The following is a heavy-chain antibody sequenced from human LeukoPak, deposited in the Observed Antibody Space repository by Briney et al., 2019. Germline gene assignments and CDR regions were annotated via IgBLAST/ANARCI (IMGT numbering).Heavy chain of an antibody. Sequence: SETLSLTCTVSGGSISGYYWSWIRQPPGKGLEWIGYIYYSGSTNYNPSLKSRVTISVDTSKNQFSLKLSSVTAADTAVYYCVRSSSSIFDYWGQGTLVTVSS. J-gene: IGHJ4*02. V-gene: IGHV4-59*01. CDR1: GGSISGYY. CDR3: VRSSSSIFDY. D-gene: IGHD6-6*01. CDR2: IYYSGST.